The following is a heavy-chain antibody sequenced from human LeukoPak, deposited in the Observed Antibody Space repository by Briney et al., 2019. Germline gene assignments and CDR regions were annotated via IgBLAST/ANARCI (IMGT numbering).Heavy chain of an antibody. J-gene: IGHJ4*02. CDR3: ARLGTYYDFWSGIGSYYFDY. Sequence: ASESLSLTCTVSVGSISSSSYYWGWIRQPPGKGLGWIRSIYYSGSIYYNPSLKSRVTISVDTSKNQFSLKLSSVTAADTAVYYCARLGTYYDFWSGIGSYYFDYWGQGTLVTVSS. CDR1: VGSISSSSYY. CDR2: IYYSGSI. V-gene: IGHV4-39*01. D-gene: IGHD3-3*01.